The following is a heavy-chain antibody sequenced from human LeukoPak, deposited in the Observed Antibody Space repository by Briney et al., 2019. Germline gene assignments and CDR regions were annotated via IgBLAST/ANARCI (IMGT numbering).Heavy chain of an antibody. Sequence: SETLSLTCTVSGYSISSGYYWGWIRQPPGKGLEWIGSIYHSGSTYYNPSLKSRVTISVDTSKNQFSLKLSSVTAADTAVYYCARGEYSYGYDISRYYYYMDVWGKGTTVTVSS. V-gene: IGHV4-38-2*02. CDR1: GYSISSGYY. CDR3: ARGEYSYGYDISRYYYYMDV. D-gene: IGHD5-18*01. J-gene: IGHJ6*03. CDR2: IYHSGST.